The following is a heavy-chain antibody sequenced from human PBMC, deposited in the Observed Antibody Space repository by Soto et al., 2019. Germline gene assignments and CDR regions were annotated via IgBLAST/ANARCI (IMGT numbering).Heavy chain of an antibody. D-gene: IGHD3-3*01. Sequence: EVQLLESGGGLVQPGGSLRLSCAASGFTFSSYAMSWVRQAPGKGLEWVSAISGSGGSTYYADSVKGRFTISRDNSKNTLYLQMNSLRDEDTAVYYCAKSLDYDFWSGYYTAAAFDIWGQGTMVTVSS. CDR1: GFTFSSYA. J-gene: IGHJ3*02. V-gene: IGHV3-23*01. CDR3: AKSLDYDFWSGYYTAAAFDI. CDR2: ISGSGGST.